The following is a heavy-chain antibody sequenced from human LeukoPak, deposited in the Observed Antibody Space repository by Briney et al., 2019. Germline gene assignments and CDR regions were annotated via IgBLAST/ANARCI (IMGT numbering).Heavy chain of an antibody. CDR3: ARSWGGYMDV. CDR1: GFTFSSYA. Sequence: PGGSLRLSCAASGFTFSSYAMSWVRQAPGKGLEWVSAISGSGGSTYYADSVKGRFTISRDNAKNSLYLQMNSLRAEDTAVYYCARSWGGYMDVWGKGTTVTVSS. J-gene: IGHJ6*03. CDR2: ISGSGGST. D-gene: IGHD7-27*01. V-gene: IGHV3-23*01.